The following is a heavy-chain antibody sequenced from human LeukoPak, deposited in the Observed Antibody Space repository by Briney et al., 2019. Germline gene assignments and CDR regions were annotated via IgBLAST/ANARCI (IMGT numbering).Heavy chain of an antibody. V-gene: IGHV3-30-3*01. Sequence: GGSLRLSCVASGFTFSRYAMHWVRLAPGKGLEWVAVISYDGSNKYYADSVKGRFTISRDNSKNTLYLQMNSPRAEDTALYYCARDGNFYYGPGSYCDYWGQGTLVTVSS. CDR3: ARDGNFYYGPGSYCDY. D-gene: IGHD3-10*01. CDR1: GFTFSRYA. J-gene: IGHJ4*02. CDR2: ISYDGSNK.